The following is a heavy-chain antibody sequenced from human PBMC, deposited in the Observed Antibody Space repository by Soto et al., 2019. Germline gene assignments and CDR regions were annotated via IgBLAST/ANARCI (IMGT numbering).Heavy chain of an antibody. V-gene: IGHV3-30*04. CDR2: VSDDGSNT. D-gene: IGHD1-7*01. CDR3: ARVRRLQLLYGKDAFDV. CDR1: GFTFSSYA. J-gene: IGHJ3*01. Sequence: QVQLVQSGGGLVQPGMSLRLSCVASGFTFSSYAMEWVRQAPGKGLEWVAVVSDDGSNTFYADSVRGRFTISRDTSENTLYLHMDSLRIEDTSMYYCARVRRLQLLYGKDAFDVWGQGTMVTVSS.